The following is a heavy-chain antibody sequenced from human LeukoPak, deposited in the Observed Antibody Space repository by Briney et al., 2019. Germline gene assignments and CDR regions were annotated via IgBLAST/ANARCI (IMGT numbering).Heavy chain of an antibody. CDR1: GGSISSSKYY. V-gene: IGHV4-39*07. CDR3: ARGYDSSGYVYYFYYLDV. D-gene: IGHD3-22*01. Sequence: SETLSLTCTVSGGSISSSKYYWGWIRQPPGKGLEWIGAIFNSGSTHYNPSLKSRVTTSVDTSKNQFSLKLSSVTAADTAVYFCARGYDSSGYVYYFYYLDVWGKGTTVTVSS. J-gene: IGHJ6*03. CDR2: IFNSGST.